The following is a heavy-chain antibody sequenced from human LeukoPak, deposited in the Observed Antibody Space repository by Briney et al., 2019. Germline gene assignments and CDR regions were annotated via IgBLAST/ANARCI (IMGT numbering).Heavy chain of an antibody. CDR3: ARSEVNSSGYWVILY. CDR2: VNHGGDA. V-gene: IGHV4-34*01. CDR1: GGSLSGAH. D-gene: IGHD3-22*01. J-gene: IGHJ4*02. Sequence: SETLSLTCDVDGGSLSGAHWSWIRQSPRKRLEWIGEVNHGGDANYNPSLLTRVDISLDMSKNQFSLKMNAVTAADTAVYYCARSEVNSSGYWVILYWGQGTPVTVSS.